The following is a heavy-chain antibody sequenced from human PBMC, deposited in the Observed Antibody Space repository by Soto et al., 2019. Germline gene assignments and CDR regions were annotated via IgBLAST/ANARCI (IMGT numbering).Heavy chain of an antibody. CDR1: GGSISSGGYY. D-gene: IGHD6-19*01. V-gene: IGHV4-61*08. CDR3: ARVSSGWYYFDY. J-gene: IGHJ4*02. CDR2: MYNSGST. Sequence: SETLSLTCTVSGGSISSGGYYWSWIRQHPGKGLEWIGYMYNSGSTNYNPSLKSRVIISVDTSKNQFSLKLSSVTAADTAVYFCARVSSGWYYFDYWGQGTLVTVSS.